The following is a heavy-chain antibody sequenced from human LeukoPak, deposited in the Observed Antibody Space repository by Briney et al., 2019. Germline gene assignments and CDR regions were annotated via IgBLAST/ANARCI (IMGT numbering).Heavy chain of an antibody. Sequence: SETLSLTCTVSGGSISSGDYYWSWIRQPPGKGPECIGYISYSGSTNYNPSLKSRVTISLDTSKNHFSLKLTSVTAADTAVFYCARSQGAYFDYWGQGILATVSS. J-gene: IGHJ4*02. V-gene: IGHV4-61*03. CDR1: GGSISSGDYY. CDR3: ARSQGAYFDY. CDR2: ISYSGST.